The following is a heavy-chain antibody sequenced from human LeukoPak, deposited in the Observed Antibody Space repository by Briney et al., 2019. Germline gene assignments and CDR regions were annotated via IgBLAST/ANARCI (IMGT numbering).Heavy chain of an antibody. V-gene: IGHV3-23*01. Sequence: GGSLRLSCAASGFTVSNDYMAWVRQAPGKGLEWVSTVNADGGNTYYADSVKGRFTISRDNSKSTLILQMNSLRVEDTALYYCTKRVKYGGTWDHFADWGQGTLVTVSS. CDR3: TKRVKYGGTWDHFAD. D-gene: IGHD1-26*01. J-gene: IGHJ4*02. CDR2: VNADGGNT. CDR1: GFTVSNDY.